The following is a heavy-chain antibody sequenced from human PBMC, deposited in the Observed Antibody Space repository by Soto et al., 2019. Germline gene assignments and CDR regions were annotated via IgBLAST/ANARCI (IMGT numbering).Heavy chain of an antibody. CDR3: ARVNLWFGESSIDIYGMDV. V-gene: IGHV4-38-2*01. D-gene: IGHD3-10*01. CDR1: GYSISSGYY. CDR2: IYHSGST. Sequence: PSETLSLTCAVSGYSISSGYYWGRIRQPPGKGLEWIGSIYHSGSTYYNPSLKRRVTISVDTSKNQFSLELSSVTAADTAVYYCARVNLWFGESSIDIYGMDVWGQGXTVTVSS. J-gene: IGHJ6*02.